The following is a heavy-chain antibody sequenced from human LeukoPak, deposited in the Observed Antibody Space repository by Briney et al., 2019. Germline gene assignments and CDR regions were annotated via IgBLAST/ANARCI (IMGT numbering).Heavy chain of an antibody. CDR1: GASITSYY. Sequence: SETLSLTCTVSGASITSYYWNWIRQPPGKGLEWIGYIHYSGSTNYNPSLKSRVTISVDTSKKQFSLNLSSVTAADTAVYYCAKDPEGRGTFGYFDYWGQGTLVTVSS. CDR2: IHYSGST. J-gene: IGHJ4*02. V-gene: IGHV4-59*01. CDR3: AKDPEGRGTFGYFDY. D-gene: IGHD3-16*01.